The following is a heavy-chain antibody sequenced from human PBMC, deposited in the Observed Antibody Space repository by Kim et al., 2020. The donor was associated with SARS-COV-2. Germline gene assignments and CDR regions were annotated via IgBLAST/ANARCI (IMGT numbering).Heavy chain of an antibody. CDR3: ARDPSGYGYFDY. J-gene: IGHJ4*02. V-gene: IGHV1-18*01. D-gene: IGHD5-12*01. Sequence: TYAQKLQGRVTMTTDTSTSTAYMELRSLRSDDTAVYYCARDPSGYGYFDYWGQGTLVTVSS.